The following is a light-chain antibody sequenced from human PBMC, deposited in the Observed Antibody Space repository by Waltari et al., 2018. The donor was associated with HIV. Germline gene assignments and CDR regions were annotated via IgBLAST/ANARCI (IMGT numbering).Light chain of an antibody. V-gene: IGLV1-51*01. CDR2: DDN. J-gene: IGLJ3*02. CDR3: GGWDASLGVL. Sequence: QSVLTQPPSVSAAPGQRVTISCSGSNSNLGNHYVSWYQQFPGTAPKLLLFDDNTRPSGIPARFSASRSDTSATLVISGLQTGDEATYYCGGWDASLGVLFGGGTELTVL. CDR1: NSNLGNHY.